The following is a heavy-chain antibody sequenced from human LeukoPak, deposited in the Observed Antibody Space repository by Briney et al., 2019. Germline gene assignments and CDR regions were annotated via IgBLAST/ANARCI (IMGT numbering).Heavy chain of an antibody. V-gene: IGHV4-34*01. CDR1: GGSFSGYY. CDR2: VNHSGST. D-gene: IGHD2-2*01. Sequence: SETLSLTCAVHGGSFSGYYWSWIRQPPGKGLEWIGEVNHSGSTNYNPSLKSRVTISVDTSKNQFSLKLSSVTAADTAVYYCARGRGGCSSTSCHNWFDPWGQGTLVTVSS. CDR3: ARGRGGCSSTSCHNWFDP. J-gene: IGHJ5*02.